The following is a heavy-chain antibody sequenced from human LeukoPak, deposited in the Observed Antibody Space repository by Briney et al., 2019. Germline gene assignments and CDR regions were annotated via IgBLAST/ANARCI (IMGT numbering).Heavy chain of an antibody. Sequence: GGSLRLSCAASGFTFNTYGMHWVRQAPGKGLEYVSGIGPDGGTTYYAKSVKGRFTISRDNSKSMVCLQMGRLTADDMAVYYCARGAQLTDYWGQGTLVTVSS. CDR2: IGPDGGTT. D-gene: IGHD6-13*01. V-gene: IGHV3-64*01. CDR1: GFTFNTYG. CDR3: ARGAQLTDY. J-gene: IGHJ4*02.